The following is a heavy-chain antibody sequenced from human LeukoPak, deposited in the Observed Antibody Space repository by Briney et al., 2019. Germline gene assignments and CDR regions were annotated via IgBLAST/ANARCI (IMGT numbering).Heavy chain of an antibody. CDR1: GGSIGSYY. J-gene: IGHJ4*02. CDR2: IYTSGST. V-gene: IGHV4-4*07. D-gene: IGHD1-1*01. CDR3: ARNNWNDASFDY. Sequence: SETLSLTCTVSGGSIGSYYWSWIRQPAGKGLEWIGRIYTSGSTNSNPSLKSRVTMSVDTSKNQFSLKLSSVTAADTAVYYCARNNWNDASFDYWGQGSQVTVSS.